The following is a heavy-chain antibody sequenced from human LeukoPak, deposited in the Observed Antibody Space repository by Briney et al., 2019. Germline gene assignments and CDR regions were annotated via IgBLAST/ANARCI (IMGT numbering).Heavy chain of an antibody. CDR2: IYYSGST. Sequence: SETLSLTCSVSGVSIISYYWSWIQQPPGTGLDWIGYIYYSGSTNYNPSLKSRVTISVDTSKNQFSLKLSSVTAADTAVYYCAREEIRGYSYGYIWGQGTMVTVSS. V-gene: IGHV4-59*01. J-gene: IGHJ3*02. D-gene: IGHD5-18*01. CDR1: GVSIISYY. CDR3: AREEIRGYSYGYI.